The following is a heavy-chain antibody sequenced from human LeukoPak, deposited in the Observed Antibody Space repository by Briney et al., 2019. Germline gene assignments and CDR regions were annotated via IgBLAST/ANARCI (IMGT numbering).Heavy chain of an antibody. V-gene: IGHV4-59*01. Sequence: SETLSLTCTVSGGSISSYYWSWIRQPPGKGLEWIGYIYYSGSTNYNPSLKSRVTISVDTSKNQFSLKLSSVTAADTAVYYCAGATEGAIIWSLYYYYGMDVWGQGTTVTVAS. CDR3: AGATEGAIIWSLYYYYGMDV. J-gene: IGHJ6*02. CDR2: IYYSGST. CDR1: GGSISSYY. D-gene: IGHD3-10*01.